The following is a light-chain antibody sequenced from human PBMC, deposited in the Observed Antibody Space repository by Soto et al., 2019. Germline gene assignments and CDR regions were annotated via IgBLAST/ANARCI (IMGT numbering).Light chain of an antibody. J-gene: IGKJ4*01. CDR2: AAS. CDR1: QDISRY. Sequence: IQLTQSPSSLSASVGDRVTITCRAMQDISRYLAWYQQEPGKAPQLLLYAASTLHSVLPSRFRGGGSGTDFTLTISSLQPEDFATYYCQQLNSYPLTFVGGTKVDIK. CDR3: QQLNSYPLT. V-gene: IGKV1-9*01.